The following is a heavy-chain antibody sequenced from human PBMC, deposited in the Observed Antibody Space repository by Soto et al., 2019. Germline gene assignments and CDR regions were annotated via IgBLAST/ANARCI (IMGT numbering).Heavy chain of an antibody. Sequence: TLSLTCTVSGGSISSGGYYWSWIRQHPGKGLEWIGYIYYGGSTYYNPSLKSRATISGDASKNQFSLKLSSVTAADTAVYYCARGGYYYENSGQNAYDYWGQGILVTVSS. CDR3: ARGGYYYENSGQNAYDY. V-gene: IGHV4-31*03. CDR1: GGSISSGGYY. J-gene: IGHJ4*01. D-gene: IGHD3-22*01. CDR2: IYYGGST.